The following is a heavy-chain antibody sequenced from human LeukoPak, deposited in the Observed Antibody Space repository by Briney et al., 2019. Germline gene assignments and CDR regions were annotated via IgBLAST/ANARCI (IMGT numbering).Heavy chain of an antibody. J-gene: IGHJ3*02. D-gene: IGHD2-15*01. Sequence: PGGSPRLSCAASGFTFSSYSMNWVRQAPGKGLEWVSSISSSSSYIYYADSVKGRFTISRDNAKNSLYLQMNSLRAEDTAVYYCARGGRRGDAFDIWGQGTMVTVSS. CDR3: ARGGRRGDAFDI. CDR1: GFTFSSYS. CDR2: ISSSSSYI. V-gene: IGHV3-21*01.